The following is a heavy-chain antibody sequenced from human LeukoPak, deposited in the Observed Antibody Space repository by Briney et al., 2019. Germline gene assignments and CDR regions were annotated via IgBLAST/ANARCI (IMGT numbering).Heavy chain of an antibody. CDR3: ARAPQKYCSSTSCYFDY. V-gene: IGHV1-69*05. CDR2: IIPIFGTA. J-gene: IGHJ4*02. CDR1: AGTFSSYA. D-gene: IGHD2-2*01. Sequence: GASVKVSCKASAGTFSSYAISWVRQAPGQGLEWMGGIIPIFGTANYAQKFQGRVTITTDESTSTAYMELSSLRSEDTAGYYCARAPQKYCSSTSCYFDYWGQGTLVTVSS.